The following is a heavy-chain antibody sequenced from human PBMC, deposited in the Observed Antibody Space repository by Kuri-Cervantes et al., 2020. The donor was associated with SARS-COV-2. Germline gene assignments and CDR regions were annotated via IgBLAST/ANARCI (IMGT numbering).Heavy chain of an antibody. J-gene: IGHJ6*02. Sequence: SETMSPTCAVYGVSFIGYYWSWIRQPPGKGLEWIGEINHSGRTYYNPSRKSRVTISVDTSKNQFSLKLVSVTAADTAVYYCAGNGFWSGYSYYYYYGFDVWGQGTTVTVSS. V-gene: IGHV4-34*01. CDR1: GVSFIGYY. D-gene: IGHD3-3*01. CDR3: AGNGFWSGYSYYYYYGFDV. CDR2: INHSGRT.